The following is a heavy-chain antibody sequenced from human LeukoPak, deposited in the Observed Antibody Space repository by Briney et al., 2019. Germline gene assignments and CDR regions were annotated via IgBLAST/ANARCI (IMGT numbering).Heavy chain of an antibody. CDR1: GHTFTNYY. V-gene: IGHV1-46*01. CDR3: ARGGVGATTYVWFDP. J-gene: IGHJ5*02. CDR2: INPSGGST. Sequence: RASVKVSCKASGHTFTNYYIHWVRQAPGQGLECMGIINPSGGSTSYAQKFQGRVTMTRDMSTSTVYMELSSLRSEDTAVYYCARGGVGATTYVWFDPWGQGTLVTVSS. D-gene: IGHD1-26*01.